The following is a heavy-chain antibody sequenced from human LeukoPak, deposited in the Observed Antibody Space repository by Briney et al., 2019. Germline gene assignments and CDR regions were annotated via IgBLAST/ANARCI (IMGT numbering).Heavy chain of an antibody. CDR1: GFPFSNYA. CDR2: LISSGAVT. J-gene: IGHJ4*02. D-gene: IGHD5-18*01. V-gene: IGHV3-23*01. CDR3: AKNAGYSYGLYYFDY. Sequence: GGSLRLSCAASGFPFSNYAMSWVRQAPGKGLEWVSSLISSGAVTYYADSVKGRFTISRDNSKNTVHLQTDSLRAEDSAVYYCAKNAGYSYGLYYFDYWGQGTLVTVSS.